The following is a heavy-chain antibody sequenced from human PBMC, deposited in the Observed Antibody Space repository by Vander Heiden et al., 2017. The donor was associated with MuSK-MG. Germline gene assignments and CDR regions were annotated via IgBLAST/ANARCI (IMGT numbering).Heavy chain of an antibody. V-gene: IGHV3-66*01. CDR1: GFTVGLNY. CDR3: ARDPYT. CDR2: IYSGGST. J-gene: IGHJ5*02. Sequence: EVQLVESGGGLVQPGGSLSRPCAAPGFTVGLNYIGWIRQAPGKGLEWASVIYSGGSTDYADAVKGRFTISRDNSKNTLYLQMNSLSAEDTAVYYCARDPYTWGQGTLVTVSS.